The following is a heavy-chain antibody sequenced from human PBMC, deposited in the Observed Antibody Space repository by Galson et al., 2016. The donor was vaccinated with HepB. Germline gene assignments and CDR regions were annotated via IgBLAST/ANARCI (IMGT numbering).Heavy chain of an antibody. D-gene: IGHD6-6*01. CDR1: GYTFTAYY. J-gene: IGHJ3*02. CDR3: ASFDYSSSSPPFDI. Sequence: SVKVSCKASGYTFTAYYIHWVRQAPGQGLEWLGRVNPNTGATDYAQKFQARVTMTPDTSINTAYLELRRLRSDDTAMYYCASFDYSSSSPPFDIWGQGTMVTVST. V-gene: IGHV1-2*06. CDR2: VNPNTGAT.